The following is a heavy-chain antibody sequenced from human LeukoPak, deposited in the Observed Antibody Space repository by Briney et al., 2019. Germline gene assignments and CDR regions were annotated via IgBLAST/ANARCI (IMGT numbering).Heavy chain of an antibody. Sequence: GGSLRLSCAASGFIFSQYSMNWVRQAPGKGLEWVSHIRSSSETSYADSVKGRFTISRDNARNSLYLQMNNLRGEDTAIYYCARDAGNSGYGCDLWGQGTLVTVSS. D-gene: IGHD5-12*01. CDR1: GFIFSQYS. V-gene: IGHV3-48*01. CDR2: IRSSSET. CDR3: ARDAGNSGYGCDL. J-gene: IGHJ5*02.